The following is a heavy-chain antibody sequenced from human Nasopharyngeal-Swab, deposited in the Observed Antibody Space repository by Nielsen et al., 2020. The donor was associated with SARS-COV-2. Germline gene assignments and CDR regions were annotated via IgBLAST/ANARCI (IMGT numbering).Heavy chain of an antibody. D-gene: IGHD2-21*02. Sequence: SGPTPVKPTQTLRLTCTFSGFSLSTSGMCVTWVRPPPGKALEWLALIDWGDDKYYSTSLKTRLTISKDTSNNQVVLTMANMDPGDTATYYCGRISPHDFHIDYWGQGTLVTVSS. CDR1: GFSLSTSGMC. V-gene: IGHV2-70*20. CDR3: GRISPHDFHIDY. J-gene: IGHJ4*02. CDR2: IDWGDDK.